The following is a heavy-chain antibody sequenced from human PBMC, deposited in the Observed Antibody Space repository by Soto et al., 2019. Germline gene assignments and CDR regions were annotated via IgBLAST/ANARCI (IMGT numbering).Heavy chain of an antibody. J-gene: IGHJ5*02. CDR1: GFTFSKYS. CDR3: ARQPCSSTTCYPNYFDP. Sequence: ESGGGLVKPGGSLRPSCVASGFTFSKYSMNWVRQAPDKGLEWVSAISSGSSYIYYADSVKGRFTISRDNGENSLYLQMNSLRTEDTAIYYCARQPCSSTTCYPNYFDPWGQGTQVTVSS. D-gene: IGHD2-2*01. V-gene: IGHV3-21*01. CDR2: ISSGSSYI.